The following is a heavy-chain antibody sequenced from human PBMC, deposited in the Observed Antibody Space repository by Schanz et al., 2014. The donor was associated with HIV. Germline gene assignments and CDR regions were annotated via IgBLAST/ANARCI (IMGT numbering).Heavy chain of an antibody. J-gene: IGHJ3*02. CDR3: ARDVAGCSGTSCYSDAFDI. D-gene: IGHD2-2*01. V-gene: IGHV3-30*03. Sequence: QVQLVESGGGVVQPGKSLRLSCAASGFSFSSYGMHWVRQAPGKGLEWVAFISYDGSVKSYGDSVKGRFTVSRDNSKNTLFLQMNSLRAEDTAVYFCARDVAGCSGTSCYSDAFDIWGQGTMVTVSS. CDR1: GFSFSSYG. CDR2: ISYDGSVK.